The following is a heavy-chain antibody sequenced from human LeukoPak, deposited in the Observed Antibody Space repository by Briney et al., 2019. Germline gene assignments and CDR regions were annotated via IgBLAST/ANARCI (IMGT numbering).Heavy chain of an antibody. V-gene: IGHV1-24*01. CDR3: ATFGGSSDALDL. J-gene: IGHJ5*02. D-gene: IGHD1-26*01. Sequence: ASVKVSCKVSGYTLTELSMVWVQQSPGKGLEWMGGLDPEDAKIVYAQKFQGRVTMTEDTSTHTASMELSSLTSEDTAVYFCATFGGSSDALDLWGQGTLVTVSS. CDR1: GYTLTELS. CDR2: LDPEDAKI.